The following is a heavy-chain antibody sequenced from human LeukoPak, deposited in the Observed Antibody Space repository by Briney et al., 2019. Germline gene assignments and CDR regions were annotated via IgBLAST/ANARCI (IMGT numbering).Heavy chain of an antibody. CDR3: AKDERNWNYNLASQTYD. CDR2: IICSGVST. J-gene: IGHJ4*02. Sequence: GGSLVLSYAAAGFRFSSYAMRGGRPAPGKGVERGSAIICSGVSTYDPDFVKGRFSVSRDNSKNTLYLQMPSLRAEDTAVYYCAKDERNWNYNLASQTYDWGQGTLVTVSS. V-gene: IGHV3-23*01. CDR1: GFRFSSYA. D-gene: IGHD1-7*01.